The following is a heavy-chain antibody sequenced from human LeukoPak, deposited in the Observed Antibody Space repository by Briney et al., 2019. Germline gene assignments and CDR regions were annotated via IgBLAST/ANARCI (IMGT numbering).Heavy chain of an antibody. D-gene: IGHD6-13*01. CDR2: IYYSGST. CDR1: GGSISSYY. Sequence: SKTLSLTCTVSGGSISSYYWSWIRQPPGKGLEWIGYIYYSGSTNYNPSLKSRVTISVDTSKNQFSLKLSSVTAGDTAVYYCARDREAAAGNGWFDPWGPGTLVTVSS. J-gene: IGHJ5*02. V-gene: IGHV4-59*01. CDR3: ARDREAAAGNGWFDP.